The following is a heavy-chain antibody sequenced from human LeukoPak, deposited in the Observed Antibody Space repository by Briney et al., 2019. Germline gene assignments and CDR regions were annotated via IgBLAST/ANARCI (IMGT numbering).Heavy chain of an antibody. J-gene: IGHJ4*02. CDR1: GFTFSSYG. Sequence: PGRSLRLSCAVSGFTFSSYGMHWVRQAPGKGLEWVALIWYNGSEKYYADAVKGRFTISRDNSKNTLYLQMDSLRAEDTAVYYCAREHNYYDTSGYYHASTCFDYWGQGTRVTVSS. V-gene: IGHV3-33*01. D-gene: IGHD3-22*01. CDR3: AREHNYYDTSGYYHASTCFDY. CDR2: IWYNGSEK.